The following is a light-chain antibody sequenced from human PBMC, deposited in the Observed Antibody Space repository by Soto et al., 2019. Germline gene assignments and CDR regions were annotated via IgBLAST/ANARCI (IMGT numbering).Light chain of an antibody. V-gene: IGKV3-15*01. J-gene: IGKJ2*01. Sequence: DIVMTQSPATLSVSPGERATLSCRASQNISTNVAWYQQKPGQAPRLLLLSASSRLSDIPARFSGSGSGTEFTLTISGLQPEDVATYYCQKYNSAPYTFGQGTKLEIK. CDR3: QKYNSAPYT. CDR1: QNISTN. CDR2: SAS.